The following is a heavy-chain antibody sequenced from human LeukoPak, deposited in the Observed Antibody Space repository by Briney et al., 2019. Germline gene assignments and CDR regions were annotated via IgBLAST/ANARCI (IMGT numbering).Heavy chain of an antibody. Sequence: GGSLRLSCAASGFTVSSNYMSWVRQAPGKGLEWVSIIYSGGSTYYADSVKGRFTISRDNSKNTLFLQLNSLRAEDTAVYFCASAAAGTSYYHYGLDVWGQGTLVTVSS. CDR1: GFTVSSNY. D-gene: IGHD6-13*01. CDR3: ASAAAGTSYYHYGLDV. J-gene: IGHJ6*02. CDR2: IYSGGST. V-gene: IGHV3-53*01.